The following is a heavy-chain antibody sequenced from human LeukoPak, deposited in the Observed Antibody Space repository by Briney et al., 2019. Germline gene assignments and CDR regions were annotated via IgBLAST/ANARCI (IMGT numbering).Heavy chain of an antibody. J-gene: IGHJ4*02. Sequence: GGSLRLSCAASGFTFSSYWMSWVRQAPGKGLEWVANIKQDGSEKYYVDSVKGRFTISRDNAKNSLYLQMNSLRAEDTAVYYCARVLGEYSYGFDYWGQGTLVTVSS. CDR1: GFTFSSYW. D-gene: IGHD5-18*01. CDR2: IKQDGSEK. CDR3: ARVLGEYSYGFDY. V-gene: IGHV3-7*03.